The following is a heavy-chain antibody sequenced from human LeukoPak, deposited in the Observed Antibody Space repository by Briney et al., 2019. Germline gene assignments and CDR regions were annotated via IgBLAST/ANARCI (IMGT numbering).Heavy chain of an antibody. J-gene: IGHJ3*02. V-gene: IGHV1-2*02. CDR3: ARDPNPPAFDI. Sequence: ASVKVSCKASGYTFTGYYMHWVRQAPGQGLEWMGWINPKSGDTNYAQKFQGRVTMTRNTSISTAYMELSSLRSEDTAVYYCARDPNPPAFDIWGQGTMVTVSS. CDR1: GYTFTGYY. CDR2: INPKSGDT.